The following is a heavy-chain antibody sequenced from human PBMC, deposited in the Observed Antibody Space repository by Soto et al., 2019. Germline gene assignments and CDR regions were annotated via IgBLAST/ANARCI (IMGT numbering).Heavy chain of an antibody. CDR3: TTTMVRGNYYFDY. CDR2: IKSKTVGGTT. Sequence: VQLVESGGGLVKPGGSLRLSCAASGFTFSDYYMSWIRQAPGKGLEWVGRIKSKTVGGTTDYAAPVKGRFTISRDDSKNTLYLQMNSLKTEDTAVYYCTTTMVRGNYYFDYWGQGTLVTVSS. V-gene: IGHV3-15*01. D-gene: IGHD3-10*01. J-gene: IGHJ4*02. CDR1: GFTFSDYY.